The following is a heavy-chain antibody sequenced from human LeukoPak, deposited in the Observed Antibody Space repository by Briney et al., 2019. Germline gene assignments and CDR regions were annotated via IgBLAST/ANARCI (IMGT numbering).Heavy chain of an antibody. CDR3: ARGYRGYVFYDY. CDR1: GFIFTSHW. V-gene: IGHV3-7*04. CDR2: IKDDGSEK. J-gene: IGHJ4*02. Sequence: PGGSLRLSCAASGFIFTSHWMSWVRQAPGKGLEWVANIKDDGSEKYYVDSVKGRFTISRDNAKNSPYLQMNSLRADDTALYYCARGYRGYVFYDYWGQGTLVTVSS. D-gene: IGHD5-12*01.